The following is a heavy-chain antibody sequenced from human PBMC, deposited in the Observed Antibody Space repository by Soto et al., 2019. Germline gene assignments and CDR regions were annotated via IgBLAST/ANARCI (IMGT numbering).Heavy chain of an antibody. J-gene: IGHJ4*02. CDR1: GYTFTSYG. V-gene: IGHV1-18*01. CDR2: IRAYNGNT. CDR3: ARDRRLGSGSFINSDY. D-gene: IGHD1-26*01. Sequence: ASVKVSCKASGYTFTSYGISWVRQAPGQGLEWMGWIRAYNGNTNYAQKLQGRVTMTTDTSTSTAYMELRSLRSDDTAVYYCARDRRLGSGSFINSDYWGQGTLVTVSS.